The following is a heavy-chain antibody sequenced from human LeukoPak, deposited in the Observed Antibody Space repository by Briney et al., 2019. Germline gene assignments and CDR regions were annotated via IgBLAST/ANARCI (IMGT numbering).Heavy chain of an antibody. Sequence: PGGSLRLSCAASSFTFNNYAVGWVRQAPGKGLEWVSAISGGGVSTYYADSVKGRFTISRDNSKTTLYLQMNSLRAEDTAVYYCAKNVNGGNWYYFDHWGQGTLVTVSS. D-gene: IGHD1-20*01. V-gene: IGHV3-23*01. CDR3: AKNVNGGNWYYFDH. CDR2: ISGGGVST. J-gene: IGHJ4*02. CDR1: SFTFNNYA.